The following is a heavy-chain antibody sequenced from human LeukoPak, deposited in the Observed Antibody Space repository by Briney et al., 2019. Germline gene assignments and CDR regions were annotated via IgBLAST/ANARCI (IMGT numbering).Heavy chain of an antibody. D-gene: IGHD2-21*02. CDR1: GYSFTSFW. J-gene: IGHJ3*02. CDR3: ARDCGGDCYSAEDAFDI. V-gene: IGHV5-51*01. CDR2: IYPGDSDT. Sequence: GESLKISCKGSGYSFTSFWIAWVRPMPGKGLEWMGIIYPGDSDTRYSPSFQGQVTISVDKSISTAYLQWSSLKASDTAMYYCARDCGGDCYSAEDAFDIWGQGTMVTVSS.